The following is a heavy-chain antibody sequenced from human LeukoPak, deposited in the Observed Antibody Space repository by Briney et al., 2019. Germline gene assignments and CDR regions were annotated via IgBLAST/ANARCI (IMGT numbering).Heavy chain of an antibody. D-gene: IGHD3-10*01. J-gene: IGHJ4*02. Sequence: GGSLRLSCSASGFPFSSYAMHWVRQAPGKGLEYVSAISDSGGSTYYADSVKGRFTISRDNSKNTLYLQMSSLRAEDTAVYYCAREALGGGGYWGQGTLVTVSS. CDR3: AREALGGGGY. CDR2: ISDSGGST. CDR1: GFPFSSYA. V-gene: IGHV3-64D*09.